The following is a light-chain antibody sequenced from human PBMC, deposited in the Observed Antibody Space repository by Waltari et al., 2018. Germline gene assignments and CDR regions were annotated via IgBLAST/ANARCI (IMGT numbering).Light chain of an antibody. J-gene: IGLJ3*02. V-gene: IGLV2-14*03. Sequence: QSALTQPASVSGSPGQSITISSTGTSSDIGGYNYVSWYQQHPGKAPKVMIYDFIKRPSGLSNRFSGSKSGNTASLTISGLQADDEADYYCTSYESGGTWVFGGGTKVTV. CDR3: TSYESGGTWV. CDR2: DFI. CDR1: SSDIGGYNY.